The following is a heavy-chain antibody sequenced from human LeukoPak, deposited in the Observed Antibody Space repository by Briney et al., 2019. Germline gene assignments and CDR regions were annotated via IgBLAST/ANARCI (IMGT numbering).Heavy chain of an antibody. CDR1: GGSISSYY. CDR2: IYTSGST. CDR3: GRFGLKNWNYVDY. J-gene: IGHJ4*02. Sequence: SETLSLTCTVSGGSISSYYWSWIRQPAGKGLEWIGRIYTSGSTNYNPSLKSRVTISVDTSKNQFSLRVTSVTAADTAVYYCGRFGLKNWNYVDYWGQGTLVTVSS. V-gene: IGHV4-4*07. D-gene: IGHD3/OR15-3a*01.